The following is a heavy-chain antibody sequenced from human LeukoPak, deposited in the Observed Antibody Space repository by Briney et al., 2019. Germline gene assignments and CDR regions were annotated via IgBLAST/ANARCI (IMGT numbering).Heavy chain of an antibody. J-gene: IGHJ4*02. Sequence: TGGSLRLSCAASGFKFSDSWMSWVRQAPGKGPEWVANIKKDGSEEHYLDSVKGRFTVSRDNARNSLFLQMNSLRVEDTAVYYCAKDYGYSSSWYDYWGQGTLVTVSS. D-gene: IGHD6-13*01. CDR2: IKKDGSEE. V-gene: IGHV3-7*01. CDR3: AKDYGYSSSWYDY. CDR1: GFKFSDSW.